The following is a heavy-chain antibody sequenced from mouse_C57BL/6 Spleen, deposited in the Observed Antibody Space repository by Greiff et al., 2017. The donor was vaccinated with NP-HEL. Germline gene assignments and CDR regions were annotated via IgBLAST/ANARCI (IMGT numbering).Heavy chain of an antibody. CDR2: ISSGSSTI. V-gene: IGHV5-17*01. J-gene: IGHJ3*01. CDR1: GFTFSDYG. CDR3: ARRDYGSSLAWFAY. D-gene: IGHD1-1*01. Sequence: EVQVVESGGGLVKPGGSLKLSCAASGFTFSDYGMHWVRQAPEKGLEWVAYISSGSSTIYYADTVKGRFTISRDNAKNTLFLQMTSLRSEDTAMYYCARRDYGSSLAWFAYWGQGTLVTVSA.